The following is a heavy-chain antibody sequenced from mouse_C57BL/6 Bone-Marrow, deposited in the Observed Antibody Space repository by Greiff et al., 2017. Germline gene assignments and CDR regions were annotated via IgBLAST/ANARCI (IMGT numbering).Heavy chain of an antibody. D-gene: IGHD2-10*01. CDR1: GFTFSSYG. Sequence: EVQGVESGGDLVKPGGSLKLSCAASGFTFSSYGMSWVRQTPDKRLEWVATISSGGSYTYYPDSVKGRFTISRDNAKNTLYLQMRRLKSEDTAVYYCARHPYRGYFDYWGQGTTLTVSS. CDR3: ARHPYRGYFDY. CDR2: ISSGGSYT. J-gene: IGHJ2*01. V-gene: IGHV5-6*01.